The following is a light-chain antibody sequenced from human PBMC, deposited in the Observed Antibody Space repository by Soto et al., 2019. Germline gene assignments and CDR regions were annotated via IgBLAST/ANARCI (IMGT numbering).Light chain of an antibody. V-gene: IGKV1-39*01. CDR1: QRISKY. J-gene: IGKJ1*01. CDR2: ATS. Sequence: DIQMTQSPSSLSASVGDRVTITCRASQRISKYVSWFLQKPGKAPKLLIYATSSLQSGVPTRFSGSGSGTDFTLTISSLQPEVFAAYYCQQIDSTPPWTFGQGPKVEIK. CDR3: QQIDSTPPWT.